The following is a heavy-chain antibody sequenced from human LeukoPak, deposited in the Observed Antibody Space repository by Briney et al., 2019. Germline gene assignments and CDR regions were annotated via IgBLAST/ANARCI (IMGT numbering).Heavy chain of an antibody. Sequence: GGSLRLSCAASGFTFDDYAMHWVRQAPGKGLEWVSGISWNSGSIGYADSVEGRFTISRDNAKNSLYLQMNSLRAEDTALYYCAKDISAGGYCSSTSCPYYYGMDVWGQGTTVTVSS. CDR2: ISWNSGSI. D-gene: IGHD2-2*03. CDR1: GFTFDDYA. V-gene: IGHV3-9*01. CDR3: AKDISAGGYCSSTSCPYYYGMDV. J-gene: IGHJ6*02.